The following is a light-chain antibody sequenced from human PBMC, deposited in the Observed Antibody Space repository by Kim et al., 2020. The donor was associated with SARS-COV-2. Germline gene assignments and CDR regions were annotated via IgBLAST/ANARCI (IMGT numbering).Light chain of an antibody. CDR3: QQLNSYPLIT. CDR1: QGISSY. J-gene: IGKJ5*01. CDR2: AAS. Sequence: SVGGKVTITCRASQGISSYLAWYQQKPGKAPKLLIYAASTLQSGVPSRFSGSGSGTDFTLTISSLQPEDFATYYCQQLNSYPLITFGQGTRLEIK. V-gene: IGKV1-9*01.